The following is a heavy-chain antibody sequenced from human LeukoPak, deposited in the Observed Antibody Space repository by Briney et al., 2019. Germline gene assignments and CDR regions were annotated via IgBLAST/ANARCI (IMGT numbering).Heavy chain of an antibody. Sequence: SETLSLTCTVSGGSISSTSYYWGWIRQPPGKGLEWIGSIYYSGSTSYNPSLKSRVTISVDTSNDQFFLKLNSVTAADTAVYYCARLGAANLWGQGTMVTVSS. V-gene: IGHV4-39*01. J-gene: IGHJ3*01. CDR1: GGSISSTSYY. D-gene: IGHD6-13*01. CDR2: IYYSGST. CDR3: ARLGAANL.